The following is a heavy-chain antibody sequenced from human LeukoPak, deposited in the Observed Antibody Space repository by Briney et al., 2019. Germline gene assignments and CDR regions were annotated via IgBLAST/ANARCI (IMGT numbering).Heavy chain of an antibody. D-gene: IGHD6-6*01. J-gene: IGHJ4*02. CDR3: ARDPIAAAPDYFDY. Sequence: PGRSLRLSCEASGFTFSTFAMHWVRQAPGKGPEWVAVIFDENNKFHADSVKGRFTISRDNSKNTLYLQMNSLRTEDTAVYHCARDPIAAAPDYFDYWGQGTLVTVSS. CDR1: GFTFSTFA. CDR2: IFDENNK. V-gene: IGHV3-30*04.